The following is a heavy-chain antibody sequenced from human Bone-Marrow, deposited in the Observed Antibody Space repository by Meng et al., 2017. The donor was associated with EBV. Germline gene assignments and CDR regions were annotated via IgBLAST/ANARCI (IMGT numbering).Heavy chain of an antibody. J-gene: IGHJ5*02. CDR2: MNPNSGNT. V-gene: IGHV1-8*01. Sequence: QVQLCQSGAGLKEPRASVMVACKASGYTYTTYDIIWVRQATGQGLEWMGWMNPNSGNTGYAQKFQGRVTMTRNTSLSIAYMELSSLRSEDTAVYYCVRGAWFDPWGQGTLVTVSS. CDR1: GYTYTTYD. CDR3: VRGAWFDP.